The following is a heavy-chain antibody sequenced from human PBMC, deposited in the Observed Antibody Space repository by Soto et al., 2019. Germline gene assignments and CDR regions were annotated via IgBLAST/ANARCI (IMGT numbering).Heavy chain of an antibody. V-gene: IGHV3-23*01. D-gene: IGHD6-13*01. J-gene: IGHJ6*02. Sequence: PGGSLRLSCAASGFAFSTYAMTWVRQAPGKGLEWVSVISGSGGSSYYAASVKGRFTISRDNSKNTLYLQMSGLRAEDTALYYCAKVTKRAAAGRYEYYKYGMDVWGQGTTVTVSS. CDR1: GFAFSTYA. CDR2: ISGSGGSS. CDR3: AKVTKRAAAGRYEYYKYGMDV.